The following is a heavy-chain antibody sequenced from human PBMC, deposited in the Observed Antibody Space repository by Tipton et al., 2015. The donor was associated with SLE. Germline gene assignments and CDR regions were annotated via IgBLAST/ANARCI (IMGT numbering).Heavy chain of an antibody. CDR1: GGSISSYY. Sequence: TLSLTCTVSGGSISSYYWSWIRQPPGKGLEWIGYIYYSGSTNYNPSLKSRVTISVDTSKNQFSLKLSSVTAADTAVYYCARDCYGGNLACFDYWGQGTLVTVSS. J-gene: IGHJ4*02. CDR3: ARDCYGGNLACFDY. CDR2: IYYSGST. D-gene: IGHD4-23*01. V-gene: IGHV4-59*01.